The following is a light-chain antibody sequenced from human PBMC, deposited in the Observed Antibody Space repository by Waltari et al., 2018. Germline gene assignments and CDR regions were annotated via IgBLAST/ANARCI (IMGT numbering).Light chain of an antibody. CDR3: LLDMGSGIWV. Sequence: QTVVTQEQSLFVSPGGHVTLTCTLSSGPLTITSDARCDQHSPGQTPRTLVDKANIRSSVFPDRFSGSVFGNKAVLIITGAQAEDESTYYCLLDMGSGIWVFGGGTKLTVL. CDR2: KAN. J-gene: IGLJ3*02. V-gene: IGLV8-61*01. CDR1: SGPLTITSD.